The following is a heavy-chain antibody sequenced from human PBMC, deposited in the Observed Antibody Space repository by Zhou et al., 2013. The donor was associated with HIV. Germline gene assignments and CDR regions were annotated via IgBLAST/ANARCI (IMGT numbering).Heavy chain of an antibody. Sequence: QVQLVQSGAEVKPPGASVKVSCKVFGYTLADLAIHWVRQPPGQGLEWMGGFDPEDVMTVYAQKFEGRVTLTQDASSDTAYMSMSGLTSDDTAVYYCATIPHLTGSTVDMTAIGGGDYWGRGTPVTVSS. V-gene: IGHV1-24*01. CDR1: GYTLADLA. D-gene: IGHD3-16*01. CDR3: ATIPHLTGSTVDMTAIGGGDY. CDR2: FDPEDVMT. J-gene: IGHJ4*02.